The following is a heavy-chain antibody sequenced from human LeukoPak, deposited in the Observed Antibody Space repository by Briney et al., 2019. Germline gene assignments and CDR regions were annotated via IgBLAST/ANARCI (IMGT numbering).Heavy chain of an antibody. CDR1: GGSTSSGSYY. Sequence: SETLSLTCTVSGGSTSSGSYYWSWIRQPAGKGLEWIGRIYTSGSTNYNPSLRSRVTISVDTSKNQFSLKLSSVTAADTAVYYCARVTTIFGVVTDNFDYWGQGTLVTVSS. V-gene: IGHV4-61*02. CDR2: IYTSGST. D-gene: IGHD3-3*01. J-gene: IGHJ4*02. CDR3: ARVTTIFGVVTDNFDY.